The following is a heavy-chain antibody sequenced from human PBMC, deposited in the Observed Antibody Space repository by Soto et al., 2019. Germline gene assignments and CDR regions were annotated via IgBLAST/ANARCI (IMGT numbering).Heavy chain of an antibody. V-gene: IGHV3-23*01. Sequence: GGSLRLSCAASGSTLSSYGMTWVRQAPGKGLEWVSFSSATGAGTYYADSVKGRFTISRDNSKNTLYLQMTSLRADDTAVYYCAKDRRAGGNYGFYSDFWGQGALVTVSS. CDR1: GSTLSSYG. CDR2: SSATGAGT. J-gene: IGHJ4*02. CDR3: AKDRRAGGNYGFYSDF. D-gene: IGHD1-7*01.